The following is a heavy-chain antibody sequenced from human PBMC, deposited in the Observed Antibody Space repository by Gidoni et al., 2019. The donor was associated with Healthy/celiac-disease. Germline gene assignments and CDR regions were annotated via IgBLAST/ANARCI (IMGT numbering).Heavy chain of an antibody. V-gene: IGHV3-23*01. D-gene: IGHD1-26*01. CDR1: GFTFSSYA. Sequence: EVQLLESGGGLVQPGGSLRLSCAASGFTFSSYALIWVRQAPGKGLEWVSAISGSGGSTYYADSVKGRFTISRDNSKNTLYLQMNSLRAEDTAVYYCAKDSKGGGSYPGHYYYYMDVWGKGTTVTVSS. CDR3: AKDSKGGGSYPGHYYYYMDV. J-gene: IGHJ6*03. CDR2: ISGSGGST.